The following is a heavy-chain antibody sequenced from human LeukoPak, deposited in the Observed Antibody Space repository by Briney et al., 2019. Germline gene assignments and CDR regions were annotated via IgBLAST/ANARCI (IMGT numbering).Heavy chain of an antibody. J-gene: IGHJ6*02. CDR3: ARHGVYCSSTSCYLDV. CDR1: GSSFTSYW. V-gene: IGHV5-51*01. D-gene: IGHD2-2*01. Sequence: GESLKISCQGSGSSFTSYWIGWVRQLPGKGLEWMGIIYPGDSDTRYSPSFQGQVTISADKSISTAYLQWSSLKASDTAMYYCARHGVYCSSTSCYLDVWGQGTTVTVSS. CDR2: IYPGDSDT.